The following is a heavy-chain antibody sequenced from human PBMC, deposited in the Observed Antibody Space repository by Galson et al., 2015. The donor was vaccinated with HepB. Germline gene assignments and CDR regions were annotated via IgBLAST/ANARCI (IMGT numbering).Heavy chain of an antibody. Sequence: SVKVSCKASGGTFSSYAISWVRQAPGQGLEWMGGIIPIFGTANYAQKFQGRVTITADESTSTAYMELSSLRSEDTAVYYCASLTRLTGEFDWYFDLWGRGTLVTVSS. J-gene: IGHJ2*01. CDR1: GGTFSSYA. V-gene: IGHV1-69*13. CDR2: IIPIFGTA. CDR3: ASLTRLTGEFDWYFDL. D-gene: IGHD7-27*01.